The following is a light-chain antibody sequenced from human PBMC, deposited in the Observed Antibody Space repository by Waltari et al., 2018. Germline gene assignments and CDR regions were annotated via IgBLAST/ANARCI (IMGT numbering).Light chain of an antibody. Sequence: QSVLTQPPSVSAAPRQRVTISCSGTRSNIGNNAVNWYQQVPGKPPKLLIAFNDLLPPGVSDRFSGSKSGTSASLAISGLQPEDEADYYCAAWDDSLDGLVFGGGTKVTVL. CDR3: AAWDDSLDGLV. CDR1: RSNIGNNA. J-gene: IGLJ2*01. V-gene: IGLV1-36*01. CDR2: FND.